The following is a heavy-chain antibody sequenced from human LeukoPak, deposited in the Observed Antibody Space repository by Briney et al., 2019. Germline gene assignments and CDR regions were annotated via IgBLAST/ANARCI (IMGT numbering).Heavy chain of an antibody. CDR3: AKWKYCSSTSCYLRSYWFDP. D-gene: IGHD2-2*01. J-gene: IGHJ5*02. V-gene: IGHV3-23*01. Sequence: PGGSLRLSCAASGFTLSSYAISWVRQAPGKGLEWVSAISGSGGSTYYADSVKGRFTISRDNSKNTLYLQMNSLRAEDTAVYYCAKWKYCSSTSCYLRSYWFDPWGQGTLVTVSS. CDR1: GFTLSSYA. CDR2: ISGSGGST.